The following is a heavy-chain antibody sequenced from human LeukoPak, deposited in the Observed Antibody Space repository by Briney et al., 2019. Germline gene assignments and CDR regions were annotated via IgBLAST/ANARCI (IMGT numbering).Heavy chain of an antibody. CDR3: ARADYYGSGSYLGPHDY. Sequence: GSLRLSCAASGFTFSSYGMHWVRQAPGKGLEWVAVISYDGSNKYYADSVKGRFTISRDNSKNTLYLQMNSLRAEDTAVYYCARADYYGSGSYLGPHDYWGQGTLVTVSS. J-gene: IGHJ4*02. CDR2: ISYDGSNK. D-gene: IGHD3-10*01. CDR1: GFTFSSYG. V-gene: IGHV3-30*03.